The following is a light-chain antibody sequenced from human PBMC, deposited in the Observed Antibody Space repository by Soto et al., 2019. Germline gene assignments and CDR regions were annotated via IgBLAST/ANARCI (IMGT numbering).Light chain of an antibody. CDR2: DVS. CDR3: SSYTTSNTRQIV. Sequence: QSALTQPASVSGSPGQSITISCTGTSSDVGGYNYVSWYQHHPGKAPKLMIFDVSNRPSVVSNRFSGSKSGNTASLTISGLQPEDDADYYCSSYTTSNTRQIVFGTGTKVTVL. J-gene: IGLJ1*01. V-gene: IGLV2-14*03. CDR1: SSDVGGYNY.